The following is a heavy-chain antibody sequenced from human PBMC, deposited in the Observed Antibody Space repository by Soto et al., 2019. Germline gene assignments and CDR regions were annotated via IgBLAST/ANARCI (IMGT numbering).Heavy chain of an antibody. Sequence: LGGSLRLSCAASGFTFRSFTMNWVRQAPGKGLEWVSTISSNSAYIYYTDALRGRFTISRDNAKNSLHLQMNSLRAEDTAVYYCTRDASRDSSARGWFDPWGPGTLVTVSS. J-gene: IGHJ5*02. CDR1: GFTFRSFT. V-gene: IGHV3-21*01. CDR2: ISSNSAYI. D-gene: IGHD6-13*01. CDR3: TRDASRDSSARGWFDP.